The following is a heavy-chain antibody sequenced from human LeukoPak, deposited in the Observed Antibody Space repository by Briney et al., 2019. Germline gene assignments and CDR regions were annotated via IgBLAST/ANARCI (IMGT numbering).Heavy chain of an antibody. CDR3: ARDLGSNWFAP. Sequence: ASVKVSCKASGGTFSSYAISWVRQAPGQGLEWMGWINPNSGGTNYAQKFQGRVTMTRDTSISTAYMELSSLIPDDTAVYYCARDLGSNWFAPCGQGTLVTVSS. D-gene: IGHD3-10*01. J-gene: IGHJ5*02. CDR2: INPNSGGT. V-gene: IGHV1-2*02. CDR1: GGTFSSYA.